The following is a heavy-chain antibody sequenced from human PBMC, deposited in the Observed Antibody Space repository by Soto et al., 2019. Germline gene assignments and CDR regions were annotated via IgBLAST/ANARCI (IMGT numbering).Heavy chain of an antibody. V-gene: IGHV5-10-1*01. CDR1: GYSFTSYW. Sequence: PGESVKISGKGSGYSFTSYWISWVRQMPGKGLEWMGRIDPSDSYTNYSPSFQGHVTISADKSISTAYLQWSSLKASDTAMYYCASRSYGSGPAHYGMDVWGQGNTVTV. CDR2: IDPSDSYT. J-gene: IGHJ6*02. CDR3: ASRSYGSGPAHYGMDV. D-gene: IGHD3-10*01.